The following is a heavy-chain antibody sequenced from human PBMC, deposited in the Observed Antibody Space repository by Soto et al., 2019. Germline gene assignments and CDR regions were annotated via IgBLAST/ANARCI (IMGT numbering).Heavy chain of an antibody. Sequence: QVQLVESGGGLVKPGGSLRLSCAASGFTFSDYYMSWIRQAPGKGLEWVSYISSSGSTIYYADSVKGRFTISRDNAKNSLYLQMNSLRAEDTAVYYCARDRHYYDSSGYYYSGERWFDPWGQGTLVTVSS. V-gene: IGHV3-11*01. J-gene: IGHJ5*02. D-gene: IGHD3-22*01. CDR2: ISSSGSTI. CDR3: ARDRHYYDSSGYYYSGERWFDP. CDR1: GFTFSDYY.